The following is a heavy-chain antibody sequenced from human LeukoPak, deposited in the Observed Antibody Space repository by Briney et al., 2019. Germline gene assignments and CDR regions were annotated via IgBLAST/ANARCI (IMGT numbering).Heavy chain of an antibody. D-gene: IGHD3-3*01. V-gene: IGHV4-4*09. CDR3: ARAQSRVNYDFWSGYLSSYYYYMDV. J-gene: IGHJ6*03. Sequence: PSETLSLTCTVSGGSISSYYWSWIRQPPGKGLEWIGYIYTSGSTNYNPSLKSRVTISVDTSKNQFSLKLSSVTAADTAVYYCARAQSRVNYDFWSGYLSSYYYYMDVWGKGTTVTVSS. CDR1: GGSISSYY. CDR2: IYTSGST.